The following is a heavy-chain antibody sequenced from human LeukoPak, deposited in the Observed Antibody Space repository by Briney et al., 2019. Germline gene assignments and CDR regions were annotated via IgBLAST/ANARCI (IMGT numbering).Heavy chain of an antibody. D-gene: IGHD3-22*01. Sequence: SETLSLTCAVYGGSFSGYYWSWIRQPPGKGLEWIGEINHSGSTNYNPSLKSRVTISVDTSKNQFPLKLSSVTAADTAVYYCARGAPGGSSGYYYASPPPTLNYWGQGTLVTVSS. CDR2: INHSGST. CDR3: ARGAPGGSSGYYYASPPPTLNY. V-gene: IGHV4-34*01. J-gene: IGHJ4*02. CDR1: GGSFSGYY.